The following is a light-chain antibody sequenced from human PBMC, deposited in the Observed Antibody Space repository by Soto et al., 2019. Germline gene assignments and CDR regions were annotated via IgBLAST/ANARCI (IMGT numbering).Light chain of an antibody. V-gene: IGKV1-39*01. J-gene: IGKJ3*01. CDR1: QSISSY. CDR3: QQSYSTRL. Sequence: DIQMTQSPPSLSASVGDRVTITCRASQSISSYLNWYQQKPGKAPKLLIYAASSLQSGVPSRFSGSGSGTDFTLTISSLQPEDFATYYCQQSYSTRLFGPGTKVDSK. CDR2: AAS.